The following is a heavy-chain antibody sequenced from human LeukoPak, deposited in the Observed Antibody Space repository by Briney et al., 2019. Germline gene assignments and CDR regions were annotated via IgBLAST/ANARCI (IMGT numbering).Heavy chain of an antibody. CDR1: GGSFSGYY. V-gene: IGHV4-34*01. D-gene: IGHD6-19*01. CDR2: INHSGST. J-gene: IGHJ4*02. CDR3: ARAQGGIAVVC. Sequence: SETLSLTCAVYGGSFSGYYWSWIRQPPGKGLEWIGEINHSGSTNYNPSLKSRVTISVDTSKNQFSLKLSSVTAADTAVYYCARAQGGIAVVCGGQGPLVTASS.